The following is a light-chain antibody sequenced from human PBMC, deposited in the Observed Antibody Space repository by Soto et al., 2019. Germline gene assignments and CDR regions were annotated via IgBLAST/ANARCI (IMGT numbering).Light chain of an antibody. CDR3: ESWDSSLSAVL. Sequence: QSVLTQPPSVSAAPGQKVTISCSGNSSNIGNNFVSWYLQPPGTAPKVLIYDDHKRPSGIPDRFSGFRSGTSATLDITGLQTGDEADYYCESWDSSLSAVLFGGGTKLTVL. V-gene: IGLV1-51*01. CDR1: SSNIGNNF. J-gene: IGLJ2*01. CDR2: DDH.